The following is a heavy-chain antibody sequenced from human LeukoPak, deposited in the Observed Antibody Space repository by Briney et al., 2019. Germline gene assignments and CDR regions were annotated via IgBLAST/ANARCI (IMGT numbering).Heavy chain of an antibody. CDR1: GGSISSSSYY. D-gene: IGHD6-19*01. V-gene: IGHV4-39*01. CDR2: IYYSGST. J-gene: IGHJ4*02. Sequence: SETLSLTCTVSGGSISSSSYYWGWIRQPPGKGLEWIGSIYYSGSTYYNPSLKSRVTMSVDTSKNQFSLKLSSVTAADSAVYYCARGGGIAVAGTLPPLFWGQGTQVTVSS. CDR3: ARGGGIAVAGTLPPLF.